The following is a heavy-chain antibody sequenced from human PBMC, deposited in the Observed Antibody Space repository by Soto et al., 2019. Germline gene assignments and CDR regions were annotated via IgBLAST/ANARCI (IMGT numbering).Heavy chain of an antibody. CDR1: GYTFTYYL. Sequence: GESLKISCEGSGYTFTYYLIGWVRQMPGKGLEWMGVTYPFDSDTRYSPSFQGRVTISAVQSTTTAYLELSRLQASNTAIYYCGRHYGGATTEIDYWGQGTLVTVSS. V-gene: IGHV5-51*01. J-gene: IGHJ4*02. CDR2: TYPFDSDT. CDR3: GRHYGGATTEIDY. D-gene: IGHD1-26*01.